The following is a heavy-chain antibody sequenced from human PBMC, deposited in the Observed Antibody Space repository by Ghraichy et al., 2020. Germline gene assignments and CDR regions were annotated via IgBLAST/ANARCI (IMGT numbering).Heavy chain of an antibody. CDR1: GYTFTSYG. Sequence: ASVKVSCKASGYTFTSYGISWVRQAPGQGLEWMGWISAYNGDTNYAQKFQGRVTMTRDTSTNTAYMELRSLRSDDTAMYYCARLGYCDTTICYTVGQFDYWGQGTLVTVSS. CDR3: ARLGYCDTTICYTVGQFDY. J-gene: IGHJ4*02. D-gene: IGHD2-2*02. CDR2: ISAYNGDT. V-gene: IGHV1-18*04.